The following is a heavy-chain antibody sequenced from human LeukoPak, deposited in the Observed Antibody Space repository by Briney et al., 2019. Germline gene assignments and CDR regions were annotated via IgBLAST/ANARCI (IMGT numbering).Heavy chain of an antibody. D-gene: IGHD3-9*01. V-gene: IGHV4-34*01. CDR2: INHSGST. CDR3: ARGRLTTGGWFDP. J-gene: IGHJ5*02. Sequence: PSETLSFTGAGYGGSFCGYYWSWIRQPPGKGLEGIGEINHSGSTNYNPSLKSRVTISVATSKTQFSLKLTSVPAADTAVYYCARGRLTTGGWFDPWGQGTLVTVSS. CDR1: GGSFCGYY.